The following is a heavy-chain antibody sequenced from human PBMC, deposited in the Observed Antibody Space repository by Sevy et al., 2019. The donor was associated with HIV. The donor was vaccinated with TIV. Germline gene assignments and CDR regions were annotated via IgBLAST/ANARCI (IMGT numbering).Heavy chain of an antibody. CDR2: IIPISGTA. V-gene: IGHV1-69*13. CDR1: GGTFSSYT. D-gene: IGHD2-15*01. J-gene: IGHJ6*02. CDR3: ARDRGDYCSGGSSYPSYGLDV. Sequence: ASVKVSCKASGGTFSSYTISWVRQAPGQGLEWMGGIIPISGTANYAQRFQGRVTITADESTSTAYMELRSLRSEDTAVYYCARDRGDYCSGGSSYPSYGLDVWGQGTTVTVSS.